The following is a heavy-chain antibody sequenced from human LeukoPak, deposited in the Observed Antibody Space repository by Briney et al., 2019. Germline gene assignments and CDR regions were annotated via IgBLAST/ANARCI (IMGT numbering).Heavy chain of an antibody. CDR2: ISYDGSNK. D-gene: IGHD5-24*01. CDR1: GFTFSSYA. J-gene: IGHJ4*02. Sequence: GGSLRLSCAASGFTFSSYAMHWVRQAPGKGLEWVAVISYDGSNKYYADSVKGRFTISRDNSKNTLYLQMNSLRAEDTAVYYCAREDGYNWVGDYWGQGTLVTVSS. CDR3: AREDGYNWVGDY. V-gene: IGHV3-30*01.